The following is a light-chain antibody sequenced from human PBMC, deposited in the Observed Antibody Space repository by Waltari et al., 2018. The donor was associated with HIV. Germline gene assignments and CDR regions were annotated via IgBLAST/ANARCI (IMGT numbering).Light chain of an antibody. Sequence: QSVLTQSPSASGTPGQRVTISCSGSSSYIVIHAVNWYQQLPGSAPRLRTFNNVQRPSGVPDRFSGSKSGTAASLAISGLQSDDEADYYWAAWDDSLSGPGVFGGGTKVTVL. CDR3: AAWDDSLSGPGV. V-gene: IGLV1-44*01. CDR2: NNV. J-gene: IGLJ3*02. CDR1: SSYIVIHA.